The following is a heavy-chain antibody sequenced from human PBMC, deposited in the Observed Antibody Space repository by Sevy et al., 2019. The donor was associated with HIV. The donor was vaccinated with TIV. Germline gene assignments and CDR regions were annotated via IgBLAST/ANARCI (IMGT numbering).Heavy chain of an antibody. V-gene: IGHV3-30*18. D-gene: IGHD3-3*01. Sequence: GESLKISCAASGFTFSNYGMHWVRQAPGKGLEWVAVISYDGSNKYYADSVKGRFTISRDNSKNTLYLQMNSLRDEDTAVYYCAKDNYDFRSRLNWFDPWGQGTLVTVSS. CDR1: GFTFSNYG. CDR2: ISYDGSNK. CDR3: AKDNYDFRSRLNWFDP. J-gene: IGHJ5*02.